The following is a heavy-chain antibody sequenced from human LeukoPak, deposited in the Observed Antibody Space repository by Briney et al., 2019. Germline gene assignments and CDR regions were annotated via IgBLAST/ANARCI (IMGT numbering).Heavy chain of an antibody. J-gene: IGHJ4*02. V-gene: IGHV1-18*01. D-gene: IGHD5-18*01. CDR3: ARDERGYSYGYVDY. CDR2: ISAYNGNT. Sequence: ASVKVSCKASGYTFTSYGIIWVRQAPGQGLEWMGWISAYNGNTNYAQKLQGRVTMTTDTSTSTAYMELRSLRSDDTAVYYCARDERGYSYGYVDYWGQGTLVTVSS. CDR1: GYTFTSYG.